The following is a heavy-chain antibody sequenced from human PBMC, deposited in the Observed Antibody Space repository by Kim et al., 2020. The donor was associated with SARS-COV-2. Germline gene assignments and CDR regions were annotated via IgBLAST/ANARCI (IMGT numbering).Heavy chain of an antibody. Sequence: QKFQGRVTITADESTCTAYMELSSLRSEDTAVYYCARAGITMVRGAQFDPWGQGTLVTVSS. D-gene: IGHD3-10*01. CDR3: ARAGITMVRGAQFDP. J-gene: IGHJ5*02. V-gene: IGHV1-69*01.